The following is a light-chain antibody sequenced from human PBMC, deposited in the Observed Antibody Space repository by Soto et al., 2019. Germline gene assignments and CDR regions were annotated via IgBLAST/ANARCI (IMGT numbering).Light chain of an antibody. J-gene: IGLJ3*02. CDR1: RSNIGSHT. V-gene: IGLV1-44*01. CDR3: AAWGDRWNGPV. CDR2: GDD. Sequence: QSVLTQPPSTSGTPGQRVAISCSGTRSNIGSHTVNWYQQLPGTAPKLLIYGDDQRPSGIPDRFSGSKSGTSASLAIGGLHSEDGVYYCCAAWGDRWNGPVFGGGTKLTVL.